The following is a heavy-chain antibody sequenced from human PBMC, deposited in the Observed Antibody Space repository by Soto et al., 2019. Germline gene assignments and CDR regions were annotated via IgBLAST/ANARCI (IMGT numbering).Heavy chain of an antibody. Sequence: ASVKVSCKASGGTFSSCAISWVRQAPGQGLEWMGWISAYNGNTNYAQKLQGRVTMTTDTSTSTAYMELRSLRSDDTAVYYCAEDKIWAQRKAFAFGGKGTMDTV. D-gene: IGHD3-10*01. CDR1: GGTFSSCA. J-gene: IGHJ3*01. CDR2: ISAYNGNT. CDR3: AEDKIWAQRKAFAF. V-gene: IGHV1-18*01.